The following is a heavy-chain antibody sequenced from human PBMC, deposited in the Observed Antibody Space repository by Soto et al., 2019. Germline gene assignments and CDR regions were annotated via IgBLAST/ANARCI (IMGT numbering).Heavy chain of an antibody. Sequence: QVQLVQSGAEVKKPGASVKVSCKASGYTFTSYGISWVRQAPGQRLEWMGWTSAYNGNTNYAQKLQGRVTMSTDTSASTAYMELRSLRSDYTAVYYCARRQWLVGGYYYSTDVWAQGTTVTDSS. D-gene: IGHD6-19*01. J-gene: IGHJ6*02. CDR2: TSAYNGNT. CDR1: GYTFTSYG. CDR3: ARRQWLVGGYYYSTDV. V-gene: IGHV1-18*01.